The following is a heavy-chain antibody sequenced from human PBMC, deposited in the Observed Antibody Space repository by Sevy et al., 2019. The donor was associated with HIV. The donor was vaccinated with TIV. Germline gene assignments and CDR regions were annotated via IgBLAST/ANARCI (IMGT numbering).Heavy chain of an antibody. CDR1: GGTFSSYG. V-gene: IGHV1-69*13. CDR2: IIPILGTV. CDR3: ARGGGNGWYYFDY. Sequence: ASVKVSCKASGGTFSSYGISWVRQAPGQGLEWMGGIIPILGTVNYAQKFQGRVTITADESTKTAYMELSSLRAKDTAEYYCARGGGNGWYYFDYWGQETLVTVSS. J-gene: IGHJ4*02. D-gene: IGHD6-19*01.